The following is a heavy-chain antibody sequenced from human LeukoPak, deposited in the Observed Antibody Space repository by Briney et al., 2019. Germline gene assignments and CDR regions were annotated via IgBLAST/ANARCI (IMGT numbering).Heavy chain of an antibody. V-gene: IGHV4-34*01. CDR3: ARQRAMNSYYYYGMDV. CDR1: GGSFSDYS. J-gene: IGHJ6*02. Sequence: PSETLSLTCAVYGGSFSDYSWTWIRQPPGKGLEWIGEIGHNGTTNYNPSLKSRVTISVDTSKNQFSLKLSSVTAADTAVYYCARQRAMNSYYYYGMDVWGQGTTVTVSS. D-gene: IGHD1-7*01. CDR2: IGHNGTT.